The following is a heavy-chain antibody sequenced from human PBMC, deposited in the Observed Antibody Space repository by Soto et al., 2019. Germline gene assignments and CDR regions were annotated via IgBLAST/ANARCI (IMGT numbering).Heavy chain of an antibody. Sequence: PSETLSLTCTVSGGSLSGYYWSWTRQPPGKGLEWIGDFYSSGSPHHNPSLKNRVSISEDRSKNESSLKLSSVTAADTAIYYCAREFYYDSSGIGFDSWGQGTLVTVSS. CDR3: AREFYYDSSGIGFDS. V-gene: IGHV4-59*01. D-gene: IGHD3-22*01. CDR1: GGSLSGYY. CDR2: FYSSGSP. J-gene: IGHJ4*02.